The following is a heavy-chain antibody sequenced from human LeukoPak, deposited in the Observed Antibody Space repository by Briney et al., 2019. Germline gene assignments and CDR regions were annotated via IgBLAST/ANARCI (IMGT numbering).Heavy chain of an antibody. Sequence: SGGSLRLSCEASGFIFSDYYMNWVRQAPGKGLEWVSSISSSSSYIYYADSVKGRFTISRDNAKNPLYLQMNSLRAEDTAVYYCARNDEGSRDYWGQGTLVTVSS. V-gene: IGHV3-21*01. CDR2: ISSSSSYI. CDR3: ARNDEGSRDY. J-gene: IGHJ4*02. CDR1: GFIFSDYY.